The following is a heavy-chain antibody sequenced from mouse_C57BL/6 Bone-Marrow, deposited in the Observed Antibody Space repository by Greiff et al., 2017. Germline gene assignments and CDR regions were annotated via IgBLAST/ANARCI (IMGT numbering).Heavy chain of an antibody. J-gene: IGHJ1*03. CDR2: IYPGSGST. D-gene: IGHD2-5*01. CDR3: ARPYYSNYWYFDF. V-gene: IGHV1-55*01. Sequence: QVQLQQPGAELVKPGASVKMSCKASGYTFTSYWINWVKQRPGQGLEWIGDIYPGSGSTNYNEKFKSKATLTVDTASSTAYMQLSSLTSEDSAVYYCARPYYSNYWYFDFWGTGTTVTVSS. CDR1: GYTFTSYW.